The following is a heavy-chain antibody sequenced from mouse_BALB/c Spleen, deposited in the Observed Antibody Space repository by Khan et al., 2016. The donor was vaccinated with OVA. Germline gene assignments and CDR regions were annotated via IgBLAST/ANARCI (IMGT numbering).Heavy chain of an antibody. CDR3: ARHRFTTPTAWFAY. D-gene: IGHD1-2*01. CDR2: ISNGGSYT. CDR1: GFTFSSYG. V-gene: IGHV5-6*01. Sequence: EVELVESGGDLVKPGGSLNLSCEASGFTFSSYGMSWLRQTPDKRLEWVATISNGGSYTYFPDSVKGRLTISRDNAKQTLYLQMSSLKSEDTAMYYCARHRFTTPTAWFAYWGQGTLVTVFA. J-gene: IGHJ3*01.